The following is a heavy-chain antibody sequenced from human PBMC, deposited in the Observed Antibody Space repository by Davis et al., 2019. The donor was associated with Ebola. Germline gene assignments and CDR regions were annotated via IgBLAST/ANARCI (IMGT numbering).Heavy chain of an antibody. J-gene: IGHJ5*02. Sequence: ASVKVSCKTSGYTFTSRGISWVRQAPGQGLEWMGWISPNNGNTNYAQNFHGRVTMTTDTSTSTAYMELRSLRSDDTAVYYCARFEYSYGLFFWFDPWGQGTLVTVSS. CDR3: ARFEYSYGLFFWFDP. D-gene: IGHD5-18*01. V-gene: IGHV1-18*01. CDR1: GYTFTSRG. CDR2: ISPNNGNT.